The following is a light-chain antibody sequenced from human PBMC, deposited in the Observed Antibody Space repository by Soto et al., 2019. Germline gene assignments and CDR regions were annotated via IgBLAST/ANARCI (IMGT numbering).Light chain of an antibody. CDR3: QHFNNWPPKYT. Sequence: EIVMTQSPATLSVSPGERATLSCRASQSVSSNLAWYQQKPGQAPRLLIYGTSTRDTGIPARFSGSGSGTEFTLTISSLQSEDFAVYYCQHFNNWPPKYTFGQGTRLEIK. CDR1: QSVSSN. CDR2: GTS. J-gene: IGKJ2*01. V-gene: IGKV3-15*01.